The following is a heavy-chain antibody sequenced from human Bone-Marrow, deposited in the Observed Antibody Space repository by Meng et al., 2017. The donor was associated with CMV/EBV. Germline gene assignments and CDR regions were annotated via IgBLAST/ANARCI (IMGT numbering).Heavy chain of an antibody. V-gene: IGHV3-9*01. D-gene: IGHD4-23*01. CDR2: ISWNSVSI. Sequence: GGSLRLSCAASGFTFDDYAMHWVRQAPGKGLEWVSGISWNSVSIGYADSVKGRFTISRDNAKNSLYLQMNSLRAEDTAVYYCAREDGGNKGRGIRLWGQGTLVTVSS. J-gene: IGHJ4*02. CDR1: GFTFDDYA. CDR3: AREDGGNKGRGIRL.